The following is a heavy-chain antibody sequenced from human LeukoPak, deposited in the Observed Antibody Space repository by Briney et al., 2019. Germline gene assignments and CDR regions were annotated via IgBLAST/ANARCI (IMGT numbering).Heavy chain of an antibody. CDR2: ISGSGGST. CDR1: GFTFSSYA. CDR3: AKDDYGDYVPYFDY. V-gene: IGHV3-23*01. Sequence: GGSLRLSCAASGFTFSSYAMSWVRQAPGKGLEWVSAISGSGGSTYYADSVKSRFTISRDNSKNTLYLQMNSLRAEDTAVYYCAKDDYGDYVPYFDYWGQGTLVTVSS. D-gene: IGHD4-17*01. J-gene: IGHJ4*02.